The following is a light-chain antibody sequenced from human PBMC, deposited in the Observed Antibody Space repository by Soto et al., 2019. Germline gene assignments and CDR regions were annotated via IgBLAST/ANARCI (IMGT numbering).Light chain of an antibody. J-gene: IGLJ3*02. V-gene: IGLV2-14*01. CDR2: EVS. CDR1: SSDVGGYNY. Sequence: QSALTQPASVSGSPGQSITISCTGTSSDVGGYNYVSWYQQHPGKAPKVIIYEVSNRPSGVSTRFSGSKSGNTASLTISGLQAEDEADYYCTSYTSSSDIRVFCGGTKVTVL. CDR3: TSYTSSSDIRV.